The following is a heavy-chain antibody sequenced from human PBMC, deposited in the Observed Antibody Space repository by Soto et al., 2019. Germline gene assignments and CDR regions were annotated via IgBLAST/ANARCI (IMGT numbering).Heavy chain of an antibody. V-gene: IGHV4-59*01. CDR1: GGSISSYY. CDR2: IYYSGST. Sequence: SETLSLTCTVSGGSISSYYWSWIRQPPGKGLEWIGYIYYSGSTNYNPSLKSRVTISVDTSKNQFSLKLSSVTAADTAVYYCARGGAAADPFDYWGQGTLVTVSS. CDR3: ARGGAAADPFDY. D-gene: IGHD6-13*01. J-gene: IGHJ4*02.